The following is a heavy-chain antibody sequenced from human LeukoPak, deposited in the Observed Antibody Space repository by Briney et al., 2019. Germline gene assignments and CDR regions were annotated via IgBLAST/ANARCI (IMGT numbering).Heavy chain of an antibody. CDR2: IYTSGST. CDR3: ARGYDILTGYQKGFDY. CDR1: GGSISSYY. Sequence: PSGTLSLTCTVSGGSISSYYWSWIRQPAGKGLEWIGRIYTSGSTNYNPSLKSRVTMSVDTSKNQFSLKLSSVTAADTAVYYCARGYDILTGYQKGFDYWGQGTLVTVSS. D-gene: IGHD3-9*01. V-gene: IGHV4-4*07. J-gene: IGHJ4*02.